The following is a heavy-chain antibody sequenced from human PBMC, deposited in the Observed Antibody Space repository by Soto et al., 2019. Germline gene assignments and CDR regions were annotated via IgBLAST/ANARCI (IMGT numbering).Heavy chain of an antibody. V-gene: IGHV3-74*01. J-gene: IGHJ6*02. Sequence: PGGSLRLSCAASGFTFSNYWMHWVRQAPGKGLVWVSRINSDGSSTRYADSVKGRFTISRDNAKNTLYLQMNSLRADDTAVYYCVRDLGYSYDYYGMDVWGQGTTVTSP. CDR1: GFTFSNYW. CDR2: INSDGSST. D-gene: IGHD5-18*01. CDR3: VRDLGYSYDYYGMDV.